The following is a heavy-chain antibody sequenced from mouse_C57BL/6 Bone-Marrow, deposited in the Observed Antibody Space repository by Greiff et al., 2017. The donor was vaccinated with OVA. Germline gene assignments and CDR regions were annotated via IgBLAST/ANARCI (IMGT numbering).Heavy chain of an antibody. V-gene: IGHV1-20*01. Sequence: EVKLQESGPELVKPGDSVKISCKASGYSFTGYFMNWVMQSHGKSLEWIGRINPYNGDTFYNQKFKGKATLTVDKSSSTAHMELRSLTSEDSAVYYCARGLGYYRFAYWGQGTLVTVSA. CDR3: ARGLGYYRFAY. D-gene: IGHD2-3*01. CDR2: INPYNGDT. J-gene: IGHJ3*01. CDR1: GYSFTGYF.